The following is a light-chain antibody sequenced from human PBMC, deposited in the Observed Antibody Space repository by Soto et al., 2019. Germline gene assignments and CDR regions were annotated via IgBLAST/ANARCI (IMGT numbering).Light chain of an antibody. CDR1: SSDVGGYNY. CDR3: SSYTSSIPYV. Sequence: QSALTQPASVSGSPEQSITISCTGTSSDVGGYNYVSWYQQHPGKAPKLMIYEVSNRPSGVSNRFSGSKSGNTASLTISGLQAEDEADYYCSSYTSSIPYVFGTGTKVTVL. V-gene: IGLV2-14*01. CDR2: EVS. J-gene: IGLJ1*01.